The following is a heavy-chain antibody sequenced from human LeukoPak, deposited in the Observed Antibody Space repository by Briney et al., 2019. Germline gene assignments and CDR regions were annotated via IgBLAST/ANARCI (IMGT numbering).Heavy chain of an antibody. CDR3: ARESGDYVKFDY. D-gene: IGHD3-16*01. V-gene: IGHV6-1*01. CDR2: TYYRSKWYN. Sequence: GRTYYRSKWYNEYAISVESRITINPDTSKNQFSLQLNFVTPEDTAVYYCARESGDYVKFDYWGQGTLVTVSS. J-gene: IGHJ4*02.